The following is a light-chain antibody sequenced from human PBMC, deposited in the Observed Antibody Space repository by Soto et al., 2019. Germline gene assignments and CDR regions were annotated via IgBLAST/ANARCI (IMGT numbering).Light chain of an antibody. J-gene: IGKJ4*01. CDR1: QSLLHSNGKTY. CDR2: EVS. Sequence: DIVMTQTPLSLSVTPGQPAAISCKSSQSLLHSNGKTYGYWYLQKPGQPPQLLINEVSNRFSGVPERFSGSGSGTDIPLKISRVEAEDVGDYYCMQSLPFPLTFGGGTKVEIK. CDR3: MQSLPFPLT. V-gene: IGKV2D-29*01.